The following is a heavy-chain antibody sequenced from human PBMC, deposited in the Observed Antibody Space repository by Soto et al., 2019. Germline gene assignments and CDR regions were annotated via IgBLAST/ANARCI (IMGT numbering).Heavy chain of an antibody. V-gene: IGHV1-3*01. J-gene: IGHJ5*02. CDR2: INAGNGNT. CDR1: GYTFTLYA. CDR3: AGEPIAVDLDP. D-gene: IGHD6-19*01. Sequence: QVQLVQSGAEVKKHGASVKDSCKASGYTFTLYAMHWVRQAPGQRLEWMGWINAGNGNTKYSQKFQGRVTITRDTSASTAYMALSSRRSEATAVSYFAGEPIAVDLDPWGQGTLVTVAS.